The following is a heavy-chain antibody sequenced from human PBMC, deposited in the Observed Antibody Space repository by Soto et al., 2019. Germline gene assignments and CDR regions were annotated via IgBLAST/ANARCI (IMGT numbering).Heavy chain of an antibody. CDR1: GFTVSSNY. J-gene: IGHJ4*02. CDR2: IYSGGST. V-gene: IGHV3-66*01. CDR3: AMSGGYSYAHGGVGY. D-gene: IGHD5-18*01. Sequence: EVQLVESGGGLVQPGGSLRLSCAASGFTVSSNYMSWVRQAPGKGLEWVSVIYSGGSTYYADSVKGRFTISRDNSKNTLYLQMNSLRAEDTAVYYCAMSGGYSYAHGGVGYWGQGTLVTVSS.